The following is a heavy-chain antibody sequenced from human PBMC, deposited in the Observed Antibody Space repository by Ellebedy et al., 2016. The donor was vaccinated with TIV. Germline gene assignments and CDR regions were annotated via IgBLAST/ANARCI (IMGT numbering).Heavy chain of an antibody. CDR1: GYTFTSYG. D-gene: IGHD6-19*01. Sequence: ASVKVSXKASGYTFTSYGISWVRQAPGQGLEWMGWISAYNGNTNYAQKLQGRVTMTTDTSTSTAYMELRSLRSDDTAVYYCARVGVAGYYYYGMDVWGQGTTVTVSS. J-gene: IGHJ6*02. V-gene: IGHV1-18*01. CDR2: ISAYNGNT. CDR3: ARVGVAGYYYYGMDV.